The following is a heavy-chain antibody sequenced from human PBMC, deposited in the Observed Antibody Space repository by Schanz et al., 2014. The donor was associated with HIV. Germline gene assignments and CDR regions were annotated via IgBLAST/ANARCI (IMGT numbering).Heavy chain of an antibody. CDR2: ISYDGTKK. J-gene: IGHJ3*02. D-gene: IGHD3-16*01. Sequence: QVQLVESGGGVVQPGRSLRLSCAASGFTFDSYGIHWVRQAPGKGLEWVAVISYDGTKKHYADSVKGRFTISRDNSKNTLYLQMDSLRVDDTAVYYCAQMGAFAAFDIWGHGTVVTVSS. CDR1: GFTFDSYG. V-gene: IGHV3-30*18. CDR3: AQMGAFAAFDI.